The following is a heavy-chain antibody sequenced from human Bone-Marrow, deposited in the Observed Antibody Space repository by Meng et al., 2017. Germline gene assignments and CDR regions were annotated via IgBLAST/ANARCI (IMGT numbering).Heavy chain of an antibody. CDR2: IIPIFGTA. J-gene: IGHJ5*02. CDR1: GGSFSSFG. CDR3: ARFSVVTGYWFDP. Sequence: VHRVRSGADVKKPWSLVKVSCQTSGGSFSSFGFNWVRQAPGQGLEWMGGIIPIFGTANYAQKFQGRVTITTDESTSTAYMELSSLRSEDTAVYYCARFSVVTGYWFDPWGQGTLVTVSS. D-gene: IGHD4-23*01. V-gene: IGHV1-69*05.